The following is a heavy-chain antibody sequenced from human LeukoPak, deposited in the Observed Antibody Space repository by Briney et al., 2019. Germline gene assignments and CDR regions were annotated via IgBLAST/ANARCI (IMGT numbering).Heavy chain of an antibody. Sequence: GASVKVSCKASGYTFTSYGISWVRQAPGQGLEWMGWISAYNGNTNYAQKLQGRVTMTTDTSTSTAYMELRSLRSDDTAVYYCAGPYGSGSYYNEPYYYYGMDVWGQGTTVTVSS. CDR2: ISAYNGNT. V-gene: IGHV1-18*01. J-gene: IGHJ6*02. D-gene: IGHD3-10*01. CDR3: AGPYGSGSYYNEPYYYYGMDV. CDR1: GYTFTSYG.